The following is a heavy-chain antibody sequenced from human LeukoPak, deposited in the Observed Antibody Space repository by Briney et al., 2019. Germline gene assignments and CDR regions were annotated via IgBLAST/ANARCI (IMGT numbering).Heavy chain of an antibody. CDR1: GFTFTSSA. D-gene: IGHD4-17*01. CDR2: IVVGSGNT. V-gene: IGHV1-58*01. CDR3: AAPRTVTTYYYGMDV. Sequence: SVNVSCKASGFTFTSSAVQWVRQARGQRLEWIGWIVVGSGNTNYAQRFQERATITRDMSTSTAYMELSSLRSEDTAVYYCAAPRTVTTYYYGMDVWGQGTTVTVSS. J-gene: IGHJ6*02.